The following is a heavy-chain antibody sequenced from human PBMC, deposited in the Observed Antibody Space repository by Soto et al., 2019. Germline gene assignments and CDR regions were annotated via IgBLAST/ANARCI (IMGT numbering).Heavy chain of an antibody. D-gene: IGHD2-2*01. CDR2: FDPEDGET. CDR1: GYTRTELS. V-gene: IGHV1-24*01. J-gene: IGHJ4*02. CDR3: ATGYCSSTSCYHFDY. Sequence: QVQLVQCGAEVKKPGASVKVSCKVSGYTRTELSMHWVRQAPGKGLESMGGFDPEDGETIYAQKFQGRVTMTEDTSTDTAYMELSSLRSEDTAVYYCATGYCSSTSCYHFDYWGQGTLVTVSS.